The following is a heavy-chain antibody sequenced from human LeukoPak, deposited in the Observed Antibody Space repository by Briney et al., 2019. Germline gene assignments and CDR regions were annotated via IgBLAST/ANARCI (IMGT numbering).Heavy chain of an antibody. CDR2: ISNSYNT. Sequence: PGGSLRLSCAASGFTFNNYAMSWVRQAPGKGLECVSTISNSYNTYYADSVKGRFTISRDNSKNTLYLQMNSLRAEDTAVYYCAKDQGGPYYYYYYGMDVWGQGTTVTVSS. CDR3: AKDQGGPYYYYYYGMDV. J-gene: IGHJ6*02. D-gene: IGHD3-16*01. V-gene: IGHV3-23*01. CDR1: GFTFNNYA.